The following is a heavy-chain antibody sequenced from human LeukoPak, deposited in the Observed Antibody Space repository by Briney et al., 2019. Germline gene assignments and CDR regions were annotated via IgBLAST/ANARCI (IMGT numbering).Heavy chain of an antibody. J-gene: IGHJ4*02. Sequence: GGSLRLSCAASGFTVSSNYMSWVRQAPGKGLEWVSVIYSGGSTYYADSVKGRFTISRDNSKNTLYLQMNSLRAEDTAAYYCARVRGDYPYYFDYWGQGTLVTVSS. CDR3: ARVRGDYPYYFDY. CDR1: GFTVSSNY. V-gene: IGHV3-53*01. D-gene: IGHD4-17*01. CDR2: IYSGGST.